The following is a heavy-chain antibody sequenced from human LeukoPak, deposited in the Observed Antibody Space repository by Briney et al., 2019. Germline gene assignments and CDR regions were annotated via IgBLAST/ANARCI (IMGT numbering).Heavy chain of an antibody. CDR1: GYTFTSYD. D-gene: IGHD3-22*01. V-gene: IGHV1-8*01. J-gene: IGHJ4*02. CDR3: ARVGTVNYYDSSGYYYYFDY. Sequence: ASVKVSCKASGYTFTSYDINWVRQATGQGLEWMGWMNPNSGNTGYAQKFQGRATMTRNTSISTAYMELSSLRSEDTAVYYCARVGTVNYYDSSGYYYYFDYWGQGTLVTVSS. CDR2: MNPNSGNT.